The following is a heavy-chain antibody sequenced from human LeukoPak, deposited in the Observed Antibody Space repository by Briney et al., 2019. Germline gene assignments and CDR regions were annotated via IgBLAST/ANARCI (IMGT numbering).Heavy chain of an antibody. J-gene: IGHJ3*02. Sequence: SEALSLTCTVSGGSISSYYWSWIRQPAGKGLEWIGRIYTSGSTNYNPSLKSRVTMSVDTSKNQFSLKLSSVTAADTAVYYCARDTWPKLGYCSGGSCLDAFDIRGQGTMVTVSS. CDR2: IYTSGST. CDR3: ARDTWPKLGYCSGGSCLDAFDI. CDR1: GGSISSYY. V-gene: IGHV4-4*07. D-gene: IGHD2-15*01.